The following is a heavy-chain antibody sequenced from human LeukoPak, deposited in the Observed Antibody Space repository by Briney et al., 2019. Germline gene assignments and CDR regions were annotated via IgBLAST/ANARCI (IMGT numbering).Heavy chain of an antibody. CDR1: GFTVSSNY. D-gene: IGHD2-2*01. Sequence: GGSLRLSCAASGFTVSSNYMSWVRQAPGKGLEWVSYISSSGSTIYYADSVKGRFTISRDNSKNTLYLQMNSLRAEDTAVYYCARARGYCSSSSCYDLGYWGQGTLVTVSS. V-gene: IGHV3-48*01. CDR3: ARARGYCSSSSCYDLGY. CDR2: ISSSGSTI. J-gene: IGHJ4*02.